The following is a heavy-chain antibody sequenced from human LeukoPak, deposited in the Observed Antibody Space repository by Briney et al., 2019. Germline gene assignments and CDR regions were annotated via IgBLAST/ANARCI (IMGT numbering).Heavy chain of an antibody. D-gene: IGHD3-3*01. CDR1: GGTFSSYA. V-gene: IGHV1-69*06. CDR3: ARPAWSGYYQYYFDY. J-gene: IGHJ4*02. Sequence: SVKVSCKASGGTFSSYAISWVRQAPGQGLEWMGGIIPIFGTANYAQKFQGRVTITADKSTSTAYMELSSLRSEDTAVYYCARPAWSGYYQYYFDYWGQGTLVTVSS. CDR2: IIPIFGTA.